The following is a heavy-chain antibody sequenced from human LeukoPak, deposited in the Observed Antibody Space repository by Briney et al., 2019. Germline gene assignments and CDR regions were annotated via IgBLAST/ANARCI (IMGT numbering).Heavy chain of an antibody. J-gene: IGHJ4*02. D-gene: IGHD3-3*01. Sequence: SETLSLTCTVSGGSISSSSYYWGWIRQPPGKGLEWIGSIYYSGSTYYNPSLKSRVTISVDTSKNQFSLKLSSVTAADTAVYYCARQQDTIFGVVPSYYFDYWGQGTLVTVSS. CDR3: ARQQDTIFGVVPSYYFDY. CDR1: GGSISSSSYY. CDR2: IYYSGST. V-gene: IGHV4-39*01.